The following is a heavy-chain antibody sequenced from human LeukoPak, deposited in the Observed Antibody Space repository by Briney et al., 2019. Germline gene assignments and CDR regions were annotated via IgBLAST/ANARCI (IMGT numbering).Heavy chain of an antibody. Sequence: SSETLSLTCAVCGYSITSGYYWGRIRQHPGNGLEWIGTIYHSGSTYYNPSLKSRVIVSVDTSKNQFSLKLSSLTDADTSVYYCVRSPYFYYHIDLWAKGPSVTLSS. V-gene: IGHV4-38-2*01. J-gene: IGHJ6*03. CDR3: VRSPYFYYHIDL. CDR1: GYSITSGYY. CDR2: IYHSGST.